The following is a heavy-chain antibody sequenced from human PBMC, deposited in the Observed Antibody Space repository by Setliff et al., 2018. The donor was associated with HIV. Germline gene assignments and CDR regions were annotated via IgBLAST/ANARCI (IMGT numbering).Heavy chain of an antibody. CDR2: IYYIWST. D-gene: IGHD1-7*01. V-gene: IGHV4-59*01. J-gene: IGHJ6*03. CDR3: ARGDGTKYYYYYYMDV. CDR1: GVSISSYY. Sequence: PSETLSLTCTVSGVSISSYYWSWIRQPPGKGLEWIGSIYYIWSTNYNPSLKSRVTISVDTSKNQFSLKLSSVTAADPAVYYYARGDGTKYYYYYYMDVWGKGTTVTVSS.